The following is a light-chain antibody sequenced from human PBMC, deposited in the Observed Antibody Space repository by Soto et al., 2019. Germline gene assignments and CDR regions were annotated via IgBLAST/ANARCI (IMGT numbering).Light chain of an antibody. V-gene: IGLV2-14*01. CDR2: DVS. CDR3: SSYTTSSTLI. J-gene: IGLJ2*01. CDR1: SSDVGGYNY. Sequence: QSALTQPASASGSPGQSITISCTRTSSDVGGYNYFSWYQQHPGKAPKLMIYDVSNRPSGVSNRFSCSKTGNTASLTISGIQAEDEADYYCSSYTTSSTLIFGGGTKLTVL.